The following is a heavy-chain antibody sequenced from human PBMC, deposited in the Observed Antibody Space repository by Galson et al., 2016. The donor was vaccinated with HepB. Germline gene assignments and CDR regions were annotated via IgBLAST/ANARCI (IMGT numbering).Heavy chain of an antibody. CDR1: GFSFSDYY. V-gene: IGHV3-11*01. CDR3: AKVVYYGSVFWFDT. Sequence: SLRLSCAASGFSFSDYYMSWVRQAPGKGLEWLSYISNNGETIYYADSVQGRFTISRDNAKKSLYLQMNSLRGEDTAVYYCAKVVYYGSVFWFDTWGQGTLVTVSS. J-gene: IGHJ5*02. D-gene: IGHD3-10*01. CDR2: ISNNGETI.